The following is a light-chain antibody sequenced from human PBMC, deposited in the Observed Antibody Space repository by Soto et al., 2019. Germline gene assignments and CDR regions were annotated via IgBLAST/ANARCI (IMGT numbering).Light chain of an antibody. CDR3: QQYGSSLYT. V-gene: IGKV3-20*01. CDR1: QSIGSD. Sequence: EKVMTQSPATLSVSPGERATLSCRASQSIGSDLAWYQQKPGQAPRLLIYGASSRATGIPDRFSGSGSGTDFTLTISRLEPEDFAVYYCQQYGSSLYTFGQGTKLEIK. J-gene: IGKJ2*01. CDR2: GAS.